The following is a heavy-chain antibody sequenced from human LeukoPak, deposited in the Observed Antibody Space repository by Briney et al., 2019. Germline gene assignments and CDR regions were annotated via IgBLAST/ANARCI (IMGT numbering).Heavy chain of an antibody. CDR2: IYSGGST. Sequence: GGSLRLSCVASGFTFSYFGMSWVRQAPGKGLEWVSVIYSGGSTYYADSVKGRFTISRDNSKNTLYLQMNSLRAEDTAVYYCARTRGNTLLDYWGQGTLVTVSS. CDR3: ARTRGNTLLDY. V-gene: IGHV3-66*01. CDR1: GFTFSYFG. D-gene: IGHD2-2*02. J-gene: IGHJ4*02.